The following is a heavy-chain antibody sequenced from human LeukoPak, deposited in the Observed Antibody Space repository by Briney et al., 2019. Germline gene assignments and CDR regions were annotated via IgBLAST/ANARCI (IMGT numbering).Heavy chain of an antibody. CDR1: GFTFSSYE. Sequence: GGSLRLSCAASGFTFSSYEMNWVRQAPGKGLEWVSYISSSGSTIYYADSVKGRFTISRDNAKNSLYLQMNSLRAEDTAVYYCATSSRSGWFPHDAFDIWGQGTMVTVSS. CDR2: ISSSGSTI. V-gene: IGHV3-48*03. J-gene: IGHJ3*02. CDR3: ATSSRSGWFPHDAFDI. D-gene: IGHD6-19*01.